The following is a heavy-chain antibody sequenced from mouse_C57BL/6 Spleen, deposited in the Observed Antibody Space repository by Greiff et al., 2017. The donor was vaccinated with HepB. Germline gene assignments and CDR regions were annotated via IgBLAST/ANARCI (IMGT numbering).Heavy chain of an antibody. V-gene: IGHV1-4*01. J-gene: IGHJ2*01. D-gene: IGHD2-4*01. CDR3: ARGGYDYPDYFDY. CDR1: GYTFTSYT. Sequence: QVQLQQSGAELARPGASVKMSCKASGYTFTSYTMHWVNQRPGQGLEWIGYINPSSGYTKYNQKFKDKATLTADKSSSTAYMQLSSLTSEDSAVYYCARGGYDYPDYFDYWGQGTTLTVSS. CDR2: INPSSGYT.